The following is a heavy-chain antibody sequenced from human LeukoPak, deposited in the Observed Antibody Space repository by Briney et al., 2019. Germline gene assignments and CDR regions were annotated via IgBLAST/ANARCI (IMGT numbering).Heavy chain of an antibody. CDR1: GLTLNHVH. V-gene: IGHV3-15*01. CDR2: IKSNPEGGTT. D-gene: IGHD6-19*01. CDR3: ATQYSSGHNRPCFDY. J-gene: IGHJ4*02. Sequence: GGPLRLSCAVSGLTLNHVHMPWVRQAPGKGLEWVGRIKSNPEGGTTDYAAPVKGRFTISRDESKNTLYLRLNSLETDDTALYYCATQYSSGHNRPCFDYWGQETVVRVFS.